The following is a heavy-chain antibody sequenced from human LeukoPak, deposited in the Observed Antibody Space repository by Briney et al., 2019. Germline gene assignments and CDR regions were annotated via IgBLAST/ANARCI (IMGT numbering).Heavy chain of an antibody. J-gene: IGHJ4*02. Sequence: SETLSLTCAVYGGSFSGYYWSWIRQPPGKGLEWIGEINHSGSTNYNPSLKSRVTISVDTSKNQFSLKLSSVTAADTAVYYCARAAGLDTTSGLDIDDWGQGTLVTVSS. V-gene: IGHV4-34*01. CDR3: ARAAGLDTTSGLDIDD. CDR2: INHSGST. CDR1: GGSFSGYY. D-gene: IGHD5-18*01.